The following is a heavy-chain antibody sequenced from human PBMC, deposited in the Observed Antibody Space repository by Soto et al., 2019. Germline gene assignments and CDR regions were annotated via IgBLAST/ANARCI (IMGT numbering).Heavy chain of an antibody. CDR2: IYYSGST. Sequence: SETQSLTCNVSGGSINSAGYYWSWIRQPPGKGLEWIGYIYYSGSTNYNPSLKSRVTISVDTSKNQFSLKLSSVTAADTAVYYCARVLNSSGWLRFDYWGQGTLVTVSS. CDR1: GGSINSAGYY. V-gene: IGHV4-61*08. CDR3: ARVLNSSGWLRFDY. J-gene: IGHJ4*02. D-gene: IGHD6-19*01.